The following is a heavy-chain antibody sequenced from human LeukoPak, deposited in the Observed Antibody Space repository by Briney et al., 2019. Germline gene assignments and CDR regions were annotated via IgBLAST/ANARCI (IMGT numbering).Heavy chain of an antibody. D-gene: IGHD7-27*01. CDR2: ISSSSSYI. CDR1: GFTFSSYS. Sequence: GALRLSCAASGFTFSSYSMNWVRQAPGKGLEWVSSISSSSSYIYYADSVKGRFTISRDNAKNSLYLQMNSLRAEDTAVYYCARDLGQYYYYYMDVWGKGTTVTVSS. V-gene: IGHV3-21*01. CDR3: ARDLGQYYYYYMDV. J-gene: IGHJ6*03.